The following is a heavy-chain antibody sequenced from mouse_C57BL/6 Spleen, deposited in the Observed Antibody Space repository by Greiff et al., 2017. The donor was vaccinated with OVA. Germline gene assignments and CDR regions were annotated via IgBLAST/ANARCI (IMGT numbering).Heavy chain of an antibody. D-gene: IGHD2-1*01. CDR2: INPNNGGT. Sequence: VQLQQSGPELVKPGASVKISCKASGYTFTDYYMNWVKQSHGKSLEWIGDINPNNGGTSYNQKFKGKATLTVDKSSSTAYMERRSLTSEDSAVYYCARYRLLSDYWGQGTTLTVSS. CDR3: ARYRLLSDY. J-gene: IGHJ2*01. CDR1: GYTFTDYY. V-gene: IGHV1-26*01.